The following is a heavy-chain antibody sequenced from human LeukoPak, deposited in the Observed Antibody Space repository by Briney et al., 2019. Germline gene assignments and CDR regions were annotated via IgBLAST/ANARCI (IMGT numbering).Heavy chain of an antibody. CDR1: GGSISSGDYY. CDR3: AAPLYSGSWRRNADAFDI. Sequence: TSETLSLTCTVSGGSISSGDYYWSWIRQPPGKGLEWIGYIYYSGSTYYNPSLKSRVTISVDTSKNQFSLKLSSVTAADTAVYYCAAPLYSGSWRRNADAFDIWGQGTMVTVSS. V-gene: IGHV4-30-4*02. CDR2: IYYSGST. J-gene: IGHJ3*02. D-gene: IGHD6-13*01.